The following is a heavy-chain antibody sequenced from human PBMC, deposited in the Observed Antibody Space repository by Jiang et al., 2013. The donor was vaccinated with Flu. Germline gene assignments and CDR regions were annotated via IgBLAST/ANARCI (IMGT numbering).Heavy chain of an antibody. CDR1: GLTFSGSA. V-gene: IGHV3-73*01. J-gene: IGHJ4*02. D-gene: IGHD6-19*01. CDR3: TRKRYSSGWYTFDY. Sequence: GLVQPGESLKLSCAVPGLTFSGSAMHWVRQAPGKGLEWVGRIRSKANNYATGYAASVKGRFTISRDDSRDTAYLEMNSLKTEDTAVYFCTRKRYSSGWYTFDYWGQGTLVTVSS. CDR2: IRSKANNYAT.